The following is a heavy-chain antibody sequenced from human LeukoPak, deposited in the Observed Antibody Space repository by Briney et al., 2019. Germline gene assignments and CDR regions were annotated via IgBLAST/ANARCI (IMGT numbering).Heavy chain of an antibody. D-gene: IGHD6-19*01. CDR3: ARGRIAVAGLYFDY. Sequence: PSETLSLTCAVSGGSISSSNWWSRVRQPPGKELEWIGEIYHSGSTNYNPSLKSRVTISVDKSKNQFSLKLSSVTAADTAVYYCARGRIAVAGLYFDYWGQGTLATVSS. CDR1: GGSISSSNW. CDR2: IYHSGST. V-gene: IGHV4-4*02. J-gene: IGHJ4*02.